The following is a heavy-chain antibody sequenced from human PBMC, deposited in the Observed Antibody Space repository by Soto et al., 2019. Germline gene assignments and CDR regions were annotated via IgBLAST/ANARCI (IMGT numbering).Heavy chain of an antibody. CDR1: GGTFRTYA. D-gene: IGHD6-19*01. V-gene: IGHV1-69*12. CDR2: SIPIFGTV. J-gene: IGHJ6*02. CDR3: AKGAVAGTPTSYYYYGMDV. Sequence: QVQLLQSGAEVKKPGSSVRVSCEASGGTFRTYAISWVRQAPGQWLEWMVESIPIFGTVNYAQKFQGRVTITADESTTTVYMDLISLRSEATAVYYCAKGAVAGTPTSYYYYGMDVWGQGTTVTVSS.